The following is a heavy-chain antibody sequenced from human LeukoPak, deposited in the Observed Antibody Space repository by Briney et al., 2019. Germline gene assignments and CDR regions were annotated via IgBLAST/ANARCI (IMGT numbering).Heavy chain of an antibody. CDR3: ARGPYDGTFYFDS. Sequence: ASVKVSCKISGGTFGSYGISWVRQAPGQGLEWMGRSIPIRGMTNYAQKFQGRVAITADTSTSTAYMELSSLTSEDTAVYFCARGPYDGTFYFDSWGQGTLVIVSS. CDR1: GGTFGSYG. CDR2: SIPIRGMT. J-gene: IGHJ4*02. D-gene: IGHD3-16*01. V-gene: IGHV1-69*04.